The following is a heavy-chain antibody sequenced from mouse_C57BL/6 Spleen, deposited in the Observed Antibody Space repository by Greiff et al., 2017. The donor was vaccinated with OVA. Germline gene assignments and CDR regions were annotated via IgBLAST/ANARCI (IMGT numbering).Heavy chain of an antibody. CDR3: AIIRYGNYEDYAMDY. D-gene: IGHD2-1*01. V-gene: IGHV14-3*01. J-gene: IGHJ4*01. Sequence: EVQLQQSVAELVRPGASVKLSCTASGFNIKNTYMHWVKQRPEQGLEWIGRIDPANGNTKYAPKFQGKATITADTSSNTAYLQLSSLTSEDTAIYYCAIIRYGNYEDYAMDYWGQGTSVTVSS. CDR2: IDPANGNT. CDR1: GFNIKNTY.